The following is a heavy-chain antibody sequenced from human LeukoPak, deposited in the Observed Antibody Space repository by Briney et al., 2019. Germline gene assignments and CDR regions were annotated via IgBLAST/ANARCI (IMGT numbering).Heavy chain of an antibody. CDR3: ARAYCSSTSCYTEGWFDP. V-gene: IGHV4-38-2*02. CDR2: FHYSGST. J-gene: IGHJ5*02. Sequence: SETLSLTCTVSGYSIISGYSWEWIRQPPGKGLEWIGSFHYSGSTYYNPSLMSRVTISGDTSKNQFSLRLSSVTAADTAVYYCARAYCSSTSCYTEGWFDPWGQGTLVSVSS. D-gene: IGHD2-2*02. CDR1: GYSIISGYS.